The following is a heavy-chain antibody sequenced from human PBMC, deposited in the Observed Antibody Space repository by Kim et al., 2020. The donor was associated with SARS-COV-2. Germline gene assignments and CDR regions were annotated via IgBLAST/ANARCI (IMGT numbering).Heavy chain of an antibody. CDR2: IYYSGST. J-gene: IGHJ6*02. CDR1: GGSISSYY. Sequence: SETLSLTCTVSGGSISSYYWSWIRQPPGKGLEWIGYIYYSGSTNYNPSLKSRVTISVDTSKNQFSLKLSSVTAADTAVYYCARATSSSWFLQGYGMDVWGQGTTVTVSS. CDR3: ARATSSSWFLQGYGMDV. V-gene: IGHV4-59*01. D-gene: IGHD6-13*01.